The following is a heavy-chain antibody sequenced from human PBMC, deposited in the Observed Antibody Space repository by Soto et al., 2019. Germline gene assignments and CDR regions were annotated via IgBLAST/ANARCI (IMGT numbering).Heavy chain of an antibody. CDR1: GFTFDDYA. CDR3: AKGEGHLYYYYGVDV. J-gene: IGHJ6*02. V-gene: IGHV3-43D*03. Sequence: PGGSLRLSCAASGFTFDDYAMHWVRQAPGKALEWVSLVTWDGGSSFYAASVRGRSTISRDNGKRYLYLQMNSLRPEDSALYYCAKGEGHLYYYYGVDVWGQGTTVTVSS. CDR2: VTWDGGSS.